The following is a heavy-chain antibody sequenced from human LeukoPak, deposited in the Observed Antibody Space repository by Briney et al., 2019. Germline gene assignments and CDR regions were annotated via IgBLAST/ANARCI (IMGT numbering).Heavy chain of an antibody. CDR2: IKQDGSEK. CDR3: ARIYCSSTNCDRWNAFDI. J-gene: IGHJ3*02. Sequence: PGGSLRLSCVASGFTLRYYWMSWVRQAPGKGLEWVANIKQDGSEKYYLDSVKGRFTISRDNAETSLFMKMNSLRGEDTAMYYCARIYCSSTNCDRWNAFDIWGQGTMVTGSS. CDR1: GFTLRYYW. V-gene: IGHV3-7*01. D-gene: IGHD2-2*01.